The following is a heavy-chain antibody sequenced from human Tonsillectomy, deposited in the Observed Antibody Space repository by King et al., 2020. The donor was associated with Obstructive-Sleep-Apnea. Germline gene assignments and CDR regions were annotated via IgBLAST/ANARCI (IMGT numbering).Heavy chain of an antibody. Sequence: PLQESGPGLVKPSETLSLTCTVSGDSIISNYWNRIRQPAGQGLEWIGRIYSSGSTNTNPPLKMRGTMSLYTSKTQFSLKLNFVCAADTAIYFCARAQDYGGNFDYWGQGTLVTVSS. J-gene: IGHJ4*02. D-gene: IGHD4-23*01. CDR1: GDSIISNY. V-gene: IGHV4-4*07. CDR2: IYSSGST. CDR3: ARAQDYGGNFDY.